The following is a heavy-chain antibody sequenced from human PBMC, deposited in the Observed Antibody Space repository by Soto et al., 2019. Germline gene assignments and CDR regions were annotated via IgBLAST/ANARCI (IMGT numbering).Heavy chain of an antibody. J-gene: IGHJ4*02. Sequence: EVQLVESGGGLVQPGRSLRLSCTASGFIFSDPYMDWVRQAPGKGLEWVGRIRDKTNSYTTEYAASVKGRFTISRDDSRNSLDLQMNSLKSEDTAVYYCVKASGVTYPHFHYWGQGTLVTVSS. D-gene: IGHD2-21*02. V-gene: IGHV3-72*01. CDR3: VKASGVTYPHFHY. CDR2: IRDKTNSYTT. CDR1: GFIFSDPY.